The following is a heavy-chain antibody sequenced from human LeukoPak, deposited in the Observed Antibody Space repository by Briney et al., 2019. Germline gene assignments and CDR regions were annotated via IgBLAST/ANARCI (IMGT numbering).Heavy chain of an antibody. CDR2: INPSGGST. J-gene: IGHJ4*02. Sequence: ASVKVSCKASGYTFTSYYMHWVRQAPGQGLEWMGIINPSGGSTSYAQKFQGRVTMTRDTSTSTAYMELSRLRSDDTAVYYCARAGIVYGGYVFDYWGQGTLVTVSS. V-gene: IGHV1-46*01. D-gene: IGHD4-17*01. CDR3: ARAGIVYGGYVFDY. CDR1: GYTFTSYY.